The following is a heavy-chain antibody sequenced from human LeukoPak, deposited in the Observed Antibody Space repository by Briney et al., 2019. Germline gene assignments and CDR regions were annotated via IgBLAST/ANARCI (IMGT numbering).Heavy chain of an antibody. V-gene: IGHV4-61*01. CDR2: IYYSGST. CDR3: ARANAQSHYDFWSGYYEHNHYYYYYGMDV. CDR1: GGSVSSGSYY. Sequence: SETLSLTCTVSGGSVSSGSYYWSWIRQPPGKGLEWIGYIYYSGSTNYNPSLKSRVTISVDTSKNQFSLKLSSVTAADTAVYYRARANAQSHYDFWSGYYEHNHYYYYYGMDVWGQGTTVTVSS. D-gene: IGHD3-3*01. J-gene: IGHJ6*02.